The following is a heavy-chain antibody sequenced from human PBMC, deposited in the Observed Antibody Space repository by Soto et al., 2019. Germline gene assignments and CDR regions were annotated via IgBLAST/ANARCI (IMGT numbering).Heavy chain of an antibody. V-gene: IGHV1-8*01. D-gene: IGHD3-9*01. Sequence: QVQLVQSGAEVKPPGASVKVSCKASGYSFSNYDINWVRQDTGQGLEWMGWMKPNSGKPDYAQKFQGRLTMTRDTSIGTAYMELSSLRSEDTAVYYCARGSYEILTGSPDMDVWGRGTTVTVSS. J-gene: IGHJ6*03. CDR3: ARGSYEILTGSPDMDV. CDR2: MKPNSGKP. CDR1: GYSFSNYD.